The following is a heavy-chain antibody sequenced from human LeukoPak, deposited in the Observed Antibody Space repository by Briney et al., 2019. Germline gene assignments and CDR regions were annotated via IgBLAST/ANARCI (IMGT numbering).Heavy chain of an antibody. D-gene: IGHD2-2*02. CDR3: ASASTRYCSSTSCYTGWFDP. J-gene: IGHJ5*02. CDR1: GYTFTSYA. CDR2: INTNTRNT. V-gene: IGHV7-4-1*02. Sequence: GASVKLSFKASGYTFTSYAMTWVRQPPGQGLEWMGWINTNTRNTTYAQGFTGRFVFSLDTSVSTAYLQISSLKAEDTAVYYCASASTRYCSSTSCYTGWFDPWGQGTLVTVSS.